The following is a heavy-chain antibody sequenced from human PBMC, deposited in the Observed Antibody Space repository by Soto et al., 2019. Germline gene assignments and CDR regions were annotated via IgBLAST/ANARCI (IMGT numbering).Heavy chain of an antibody. CDR3: TTSYFYAT. D-gene: IGHD3-10*01. Sequence: GGSLRLSCIGAGFTFDSYEANWVRQSPEGGLEWVASIGRGSGPTYYADSVKGRFTVSRDFARNSMFLQMDNLRVEDTGVYYCTTSYFYATGGEGTLVT. CDR2: IGRGSGPT. V-gene: IGHV3-48*03. CDR1: GFTFDSYE. J-gene: IGHJ4*02.